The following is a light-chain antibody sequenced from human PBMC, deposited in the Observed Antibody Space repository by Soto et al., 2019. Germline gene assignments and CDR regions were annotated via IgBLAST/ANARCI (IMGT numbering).Light chain of an antibody. Sequence: QSVLTQPASVSGSPGQSITISCTGTSSDVGGYNYVSWYQQHPGKAPKLMIYEVSNRPSGVSNRFSGSKSGNTASLTISGLQAEDAADYYCSSYTSSTTLVVFGGGTNLTVL. CDR1: SSDVGGYNY. CDR3: SSYTSSTTLVV. V-gene: IGLV2-14*01. J-gene: IGLJ2*01. CDR2: EVS.